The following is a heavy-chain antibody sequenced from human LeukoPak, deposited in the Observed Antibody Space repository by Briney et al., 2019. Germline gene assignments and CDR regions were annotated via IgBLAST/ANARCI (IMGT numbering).Heavy chain of an antibody. J-gene: IGHJ4*02. D-gene: IGHD3-22*01. V-gene: IGHV4-31*03. CDR3: ARTDSSGYRIFDY. Sequence: PSETLSLTCTVSGGSISSGGYYWSWIRQHPGKGLEWIGYIYYSGSTYYNPSLKSRVTISIDTSKNQFSLKLSSVTAADTAVYYCARTDSSGYRIFDYWGQGTLVTVSS. CDR1: GGSISSGGYY. CDR2: IYYSGST.